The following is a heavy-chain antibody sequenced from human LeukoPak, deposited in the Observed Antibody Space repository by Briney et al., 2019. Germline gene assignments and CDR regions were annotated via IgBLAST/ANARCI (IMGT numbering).Heavy chain of an antibody. CDR2: MYYSGST. J-gene: IGHJ5*02. CDR1: GGSISSTTHY. D-gene: IGHD5-18*01. CDR3: ARRLPHLYSFIYSSCFDP. Sequence: SETLSLTCTVSGGSISSTTHYWAWIRQPPGQGLEWIGTMYYSGSTYYNPSLKSRVTTSVDTSRKQFSLQLNSLTAADTAVYYCARRLPHLYSFIYSSCFDPWGQGTLVTVSS. V-gene: IGHV4-39*01.